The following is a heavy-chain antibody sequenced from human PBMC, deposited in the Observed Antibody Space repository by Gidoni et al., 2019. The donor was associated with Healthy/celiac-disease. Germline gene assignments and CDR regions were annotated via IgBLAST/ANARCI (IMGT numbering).Heavy chain of an antibody. J-gene: IGHJ4*02. Sequence: QVQLQQWGAGLLKPSETLSLTCAVYGGSFSGYYWSWIRQPPGKGLEWIGEINHSGSTNYNPSLKSRVTISVDTSKNQFSLKLSSVTAADTAVYYCARDNKLGIRSYYWGQGTLVTVSS. CDR2: INHSGST. CDR3: ARDNKLGIRSYY. D-gene: IGHD7-27*01. CDR1: GGSFSGYY. V-gene: IGHV4-34*01.